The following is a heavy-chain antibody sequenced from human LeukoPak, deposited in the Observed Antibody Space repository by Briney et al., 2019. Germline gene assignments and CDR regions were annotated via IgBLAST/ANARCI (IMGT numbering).Heavy chain of an antibody. V-gene: IGHV4-34*01. CDR2: INHSGST. CDR3: ARRRRSSGFFDY. J-gene: IGHJ4*02. D-gene: IGHD3-22*01. Sequence: PSETLSLTCAVYGGSFSGYYWGWIRQPPGKGLEWIGEINHSGSTNYNPSLKSRVTISVDTSKNQFSLKLSSVTAADTAVYYCARRRRSSGFFDYWGQGTLVTVSS. CDR1: GGSFSGYY.